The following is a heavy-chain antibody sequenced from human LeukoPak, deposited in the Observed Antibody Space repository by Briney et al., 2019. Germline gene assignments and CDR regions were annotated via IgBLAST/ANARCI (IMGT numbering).Heavy chain of an antibody. J-gene: IGHJ4*02. Sequence: PGGSLRLSCAASGFTFSSYGMHWVRQAPGKGLEWVAFIRYDGSNKYYADSVKGRFTISRDNSKNTLYLQMNSLRAEDTAVYYCAKNVDTAMASDYWGQGTLVTVSS. CDR1: GFTFSSYG. V-gene: IGHV3-30*02. CDR2: IRYDGSNK. D-gene: IGHD5-18*01. CDR3: AKNVDTAMASDY.